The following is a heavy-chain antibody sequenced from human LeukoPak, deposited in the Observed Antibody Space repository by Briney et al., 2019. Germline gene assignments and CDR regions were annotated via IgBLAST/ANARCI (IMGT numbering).Heavy chain of an antibody. J-gene: IGHJ5*02. CDR2: IIPIFGTA. D-gene: IGHD3-3*01. CDR1: GGTFSSYA. Sequence: GASVKVSCKASGGTFSSYAISWVRQAPGQGLEWMGGIIPIFGTANYAQKFQGRVTITTDESTSTAYMELSSLRSEDTAVYYCARGLNYDFWSGYYYNWFDPWGQGTLVTVSS. V-gene: IGHV1-69*05. CDR3: ARGLNYDFWSGYYYNWFDP.